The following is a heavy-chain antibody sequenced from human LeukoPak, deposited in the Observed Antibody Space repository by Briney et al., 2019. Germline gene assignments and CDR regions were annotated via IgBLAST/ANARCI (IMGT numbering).Heavy chain of an antibody. CDR3: ARDHLGSNYFDY. CDR1: GGSISSISYY. Sequence: PSETLSLTCTISGGSISSISYYWGWIRQPPGKGLEWIGSIYYTGSTYYNPSLKSRVTVSVDTSKNQFSLNLRSVTAADTAVYYCARDHLGSNYFDYWGQGTLVTVSS. J-gene: IGHJ4*02. D-gene: IGHD2-15*01. CDR2: IYYTGST. V-gene: IGHV4-39*07.